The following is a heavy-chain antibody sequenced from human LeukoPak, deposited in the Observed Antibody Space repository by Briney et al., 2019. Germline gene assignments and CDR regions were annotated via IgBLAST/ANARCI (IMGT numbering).Heavy chain of an antibody. J-gene: IGHJ3*02. CDR1: GGSISSSSYY. V-gene: IGHV4-39*01. CDR2: IYYSGST. Sequence: SETQSLTCTVSGGSISSSSYYWGWIRQPPGKGLEWIGSIYYSGSTYYNPSLKSRVTISVDTSKNQFSLKLSSVTAADTAVYYCARHLYAFDIWGQGTMVTVSS. CDR3: ARHLYAFDI.